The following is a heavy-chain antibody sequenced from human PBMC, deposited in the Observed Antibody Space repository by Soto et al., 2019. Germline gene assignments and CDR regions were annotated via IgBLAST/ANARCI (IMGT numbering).Heavy chain of an antibody. D-gene: IGHD6-13*01. V-gene: IGHV1-69*01. J-gene: IGHJ4*02. CDR1: GGTFNNYA. CDR3: AREIPSSSWRGYYFDY. CDR2: IIPIFGTA. Sequence: QVQLVQSGAEVKKPGSSVKVSCKASGGTFNNYAISWVRQAPGQGLEWMGGIIPIFGTANYAQKFQGRVTITADESTSTAYMELSSLRSEDTAVYYCAREIPSSSWRGYYFDYWGQGTLVTVSS.